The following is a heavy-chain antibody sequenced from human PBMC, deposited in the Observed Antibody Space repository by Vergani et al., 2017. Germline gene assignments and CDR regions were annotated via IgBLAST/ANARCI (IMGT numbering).Heavy chain of an antibody. CDR2: IYPGDSDT. D-gene: IGHD6-13*01. V-gene: IGHV5-51*03. Sequence: EVQLVQSGAEVKKPGESLKISCKGSRYSFTSYWIGWVRQMPGKGLEWMGIIYPGDSDTRYSPSFQGQVTISADKSISTAYLQWSSLKASDTAMYYCARIAAAGHYYYYYYMDVWGKGTTVTVSS. J-gene: IGHJ6*03. CDR1: RYSFTSYW. CDR3: ARIAAAGHYYYYYYMDV.